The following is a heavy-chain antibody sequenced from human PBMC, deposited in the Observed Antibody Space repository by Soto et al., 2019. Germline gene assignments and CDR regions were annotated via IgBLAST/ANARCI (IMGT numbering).Heavy chain of an antibody. CDR2: IIPILGIA. CDR1: GGTFSSYT. CDR3: AIGSPDFWSGYGYYYYGMDV. J-gene: IGHJ6*02. V-gene: IGHV1-69*02. D-gene: IGHD3-3*01. Sequence: RASVKVSCKASGGTFSSYTISWVRQAPGQGLEWMGRIIPILGIANYAQKFQGRVTITADKSTSTAYMELSSLRSEDTAVYYCAIGSPDFWSGYGYYYYGMDVWGQGTTVTVSS.